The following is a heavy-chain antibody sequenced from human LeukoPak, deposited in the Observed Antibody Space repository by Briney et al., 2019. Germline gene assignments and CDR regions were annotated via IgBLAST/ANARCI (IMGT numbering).Heavy chain of an antibody. CDR3: AKDQYHSSRYDY. D-gene: IGHD6-13*01. CDR1: AFTFSSYG. V-gene: IGHV3-30*02. J-gene: IGHJ4*02. Sequence: PGGCLRLSCGASAFTFSSYGMHWDRQAPGKGLEWVAFIRYDGSNKYYADSVKGRFTISRDNSKNTLYLQMNSLRAEDTAVYYCAKDQYHSSRYDYWGQGALVTVSS. CDR2: IRYDGSNK.